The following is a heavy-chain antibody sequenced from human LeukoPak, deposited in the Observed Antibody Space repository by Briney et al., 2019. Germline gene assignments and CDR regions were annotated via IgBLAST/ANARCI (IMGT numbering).Heavy chain of an antibody. CDR2: ISTYNSNT. J-gene: IGHJ3*02. Sequence: ASVKVSFKASGYTFSTYGITWVRQAPGQGLEWMGWISTYNSNTKYEQKFQGRVTMTTDTPTRTVHMELRSLGSDDTAVYYCTRVWLGNGLDIWGQGTMVTVSS. D-gene: IGHD6-19*01. CDR3: TRVWLGNGLDI. V-gene: IGHV1-18*01. CDR1: GYTFSTYG.